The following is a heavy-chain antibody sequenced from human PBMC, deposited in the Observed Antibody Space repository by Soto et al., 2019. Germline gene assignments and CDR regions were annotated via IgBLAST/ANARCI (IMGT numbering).Heavy chain of an antibody. D-gene: IGHD3-10*01. Sequence: EVQLLESGGGLVQPGGSLRLSCAASGFTFSSYAMSWVRQAPGKGLEWVSIISTSGDSTFYADSVKGRFTISRDNSKNTLYLQVNSLTAEDTAGYYCAKHFVNGEVDYWGQGTLVTVSS. CDR3: AKHFVNGEVDY. CDR1: GFTFSSYA. V-gene: IGHV3-23*01. J-gene: IGHJ4*02. CDR2: ISTSGDST.